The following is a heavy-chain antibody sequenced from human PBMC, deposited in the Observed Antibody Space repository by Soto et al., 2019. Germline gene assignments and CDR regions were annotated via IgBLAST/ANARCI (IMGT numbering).Heavy chain of an antibody. J-gene: IGHJ3*02. CDR3: AHRPSSTYYDILTGYYLDAFDI. D-gene: IGHD3-9*01. CDR2: IYWDDDK. V-gene: IGHV2-5*02. CDR1: GFSLSTSGVG. Sequence: QITLKESGPTLVNPTQTLTLTCTFSGFSLSTSGVGVGWIRQPPGKALEWLALIYWDDDKRYSPSLKSRLTITKDTSKNQVVLTMTNMDPVDTATYYCAHRPSSTYYDILTGYYLDAFDIWGQGTRVTVSS.